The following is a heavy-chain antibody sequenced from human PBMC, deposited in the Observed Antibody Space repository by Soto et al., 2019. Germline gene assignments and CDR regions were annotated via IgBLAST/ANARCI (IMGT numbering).Heavy chain of an antibody. J-gene: IGHJ4*02. D-gene: IGHD1-26*01. CDR2: ISSDGRST. CDR3: ARDVTVSTGSYPHC. CDR1: GFTFSSYW. Sequence: SGGSLRLSCAASGFTFSSYWMHWVRQAPGKGLVWVSRISSDGRSTSYADSVKGRFTVSRDNAKNTLYLQMNSLRAEDTAVYFCARDVTVSTGSYPHCWGQGTLVTVSS. V-gene: IGHV3-74*01.